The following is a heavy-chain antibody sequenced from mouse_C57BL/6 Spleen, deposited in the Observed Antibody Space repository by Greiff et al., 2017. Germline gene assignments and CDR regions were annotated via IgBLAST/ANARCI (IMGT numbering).Heavy chain of an antibody. J-gene: IGHJ3*01. CDR1: GYTFTDYN. CDR2: INPNNGGT. D-gene: IGHD4-1*01. CDR3: ARDWDPAWFAY. V-gene: IGHV1-22*01. Sequence: EVKLVESGPELVKPGASVKMSCKASGYTFTDYNMHWVKQSHGKSLEWIGYINPNNGGTSYNQKFKGKATLTVNKSSSTAYMELRSLTSEDSAVYYCARDWDPAWFAYWGQGTLVTVSA.